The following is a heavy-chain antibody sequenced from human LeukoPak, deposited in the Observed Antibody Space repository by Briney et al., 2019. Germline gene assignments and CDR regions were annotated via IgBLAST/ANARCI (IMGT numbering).Heavy chain of an antibody. CDR1: GYSISSGYY. J-gene: IGHJ5*02. CDR3: ARDPSCSGGSCYPPLNWFDP. D-gene: IGHD2-15*01. V-gene: IGHV4-38-2*02. CDR2: IYHSGST. Sequence: PSETLSLTCAVSGYSISSGYYWGWIRQPPGKGLEWIGSIYHSGSTYYNPSLKSRVTISVDTPKNQFSLKLSSVTAADTAVYYCARDPSCSGGSCYPPLNWFDPWGQGTLVTVSS.